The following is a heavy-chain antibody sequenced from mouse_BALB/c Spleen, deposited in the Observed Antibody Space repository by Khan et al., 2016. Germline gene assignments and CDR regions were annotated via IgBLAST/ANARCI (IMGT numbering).Heavy chain of an antibody. J-gene: IGHJ2*01. Sequence: EVQLQESGPDLVKPSQSLSFTCTVTGYSITSGYNWHWIRQFPGNKLEWMGYIYYSGDTNYNPSLKSRISITRDTSKNQFFLQLSSVTTEDTATYYCARYSNGSSSIYWGQGTTLTVSS. CDR3: ARYSNGSSSIY. CDR2: IYYSGDT. V-gene: IGHV3-1*02. CDR1: GYSITSGYN. D-gene: IGHD1-1*01.